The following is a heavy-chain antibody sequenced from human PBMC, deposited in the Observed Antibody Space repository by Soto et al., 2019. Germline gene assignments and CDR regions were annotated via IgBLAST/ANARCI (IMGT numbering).Heavy chain of an antibody. V-gene: IGHV3-23*01. CDR1: QLTCTRYA. D-gene: IGHD1-26*01. Sequence: GRSFRLSCAAQQLTCTRYAMSWVRQAPGKGLEWVSAISGSGGNTYYADSVKGRFTISRDNAKNSLYLQMNSLRAEDTAVYYCARSGSLEYWGQGT. CDR2: ISGSGGNT. CDR3: ARSGSLEY. J-gene: IGHJ4*02.